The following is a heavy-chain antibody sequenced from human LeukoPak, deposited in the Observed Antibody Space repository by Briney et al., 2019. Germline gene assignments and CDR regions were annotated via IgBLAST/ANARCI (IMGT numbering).Heavy chain of an antibody. V-gene: IGHV3-30*02. CDR1: GFTFSSSG. Sequence: GGSLRLSCAASGFTFSSSGMHWVRQAPGKGLEWVAVIRFDGSDIYYGDSVKGRFTISRDNSKNTLYLHLNSLRGEDTAVYYCAKDHATYDFLTGYPAYWGQGIPVIVSS. D-gene: IGHD3-9*01. J-gene: IGHJ4*02. CDR2: IRFDGSDI. CDR3: AKDHATYDFLTGYPAY.